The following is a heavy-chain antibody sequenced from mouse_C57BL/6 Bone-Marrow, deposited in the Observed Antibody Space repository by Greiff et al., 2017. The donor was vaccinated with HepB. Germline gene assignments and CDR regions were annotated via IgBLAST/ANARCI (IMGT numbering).Heavy chain of an antibody. CDR2: ISNGGGST. J-gene: IGHJ2*01. CDR1: GFTFSDYY. Sequence: EVQVVESGGGLVQPGGSLKLSCAASGFTFSDYYMYWVRQTPEKRLEWVAYISNGGGSTYYPDTVKGRFTISRDNAKNTLYLQMSRLKSEDTAMYYCARHGGNYAYFDYWGQGTTLTVSS. D-gene: IGHD2-1*01. CDR3: ARHGGNYAYFDY. V-gene: IGHV5-12*01.